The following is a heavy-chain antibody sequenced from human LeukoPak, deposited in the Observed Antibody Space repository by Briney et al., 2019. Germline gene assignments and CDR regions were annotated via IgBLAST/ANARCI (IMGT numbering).Heavy chain of an antibody. D-gene: IGHD6-19*01. CDR1: GGSISDYY. Sequence: SETLSLTCTVSGGSISDYYWTWIRQSPGTGLGWIGYMDYSGSTAYNPSLKSRVTISIDTAKKQFSLELSSVTAADTAIYFCARRKRGSGGPFDYWGQGPSVTVSS. J-gene: IGHJ4*02. CDR3: ARRKRGSGGPFDY. V-gene: IGHV4-59*08. CDR2: MDYSGST.